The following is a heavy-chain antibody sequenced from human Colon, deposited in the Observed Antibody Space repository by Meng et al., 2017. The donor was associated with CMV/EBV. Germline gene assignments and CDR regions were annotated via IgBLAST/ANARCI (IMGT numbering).Heavy chain of an antibody. J-gene: IGHJ4*02. CDR3: AREDLYYDTSAYHAYYFHS. D-gene: IGHD3-22*01. V-gene: IGHV3-30*02. Sequence: GESLKISCAASGFIFSNSGLHWVRQAPGKGLEWVAFITYDGSATKYVDSVKGRSTISRDNSKNTVFLQIHSLRTEDTAVYSCAREDLYYDTSAYHAYYFHSWGQGTLVTVSS. CDR2: ITYDGSAT. CDR1: GFIFSNSG.